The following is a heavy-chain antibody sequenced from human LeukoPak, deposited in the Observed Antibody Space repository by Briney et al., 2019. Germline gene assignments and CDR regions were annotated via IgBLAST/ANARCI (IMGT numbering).Heavy chain of an antibody. D-gene: IGHD3-10*01. Sequence: GGPLRLSCAASGFTFSSYWMSWVRQAPGKGLEWVANIKQDGSEKYYVDSVKGRFTISRDNAKNSLYLQMNSLRAEDTAVYYCARDWSAWTMVRGVIDYWGQGTLVTVSS. J-gene: IGHJ4*02. CDR2: IKQDGSEK. CDR3: ARDWSAWTMVRGVIDY. V-gene: IGHV3-7*01. CDR1: GFTFSSYW.